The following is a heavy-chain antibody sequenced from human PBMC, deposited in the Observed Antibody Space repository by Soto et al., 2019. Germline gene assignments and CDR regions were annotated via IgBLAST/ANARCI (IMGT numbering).Heavy chain of an antibody. CDR1: GGSISRYY. CDR2: IYTSGST. Sequence: QVKLQESGPGLVKPSETLSLTCTVSGGSISRYYWSWIRQPAGKGLECIGRIYTSGSTNYNPSLKSRVTMSVDTSKNQFSLKLSYVTAADTAVYYCARDTRYYDSSGYYPLDPWGQGTLGTVSS. D-gene: IGHD3-22*01. J-gene: IGHJ5*02. V-gene: IGHV4-4*07. CDR3: ARDTRYYDSSGYYPLDP.